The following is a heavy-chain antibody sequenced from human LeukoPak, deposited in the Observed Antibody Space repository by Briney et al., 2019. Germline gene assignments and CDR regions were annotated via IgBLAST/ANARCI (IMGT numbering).Heavy chain of an antibody. D-gene: IGHD6-13*01. CDR1: GFTFSSYW. J-gene: IGHJ6*02. CDR3: ARDQTPPYSSSWYGMDV. V-gene: IGHV3-74*01. Sequence: GGSLRLSCAASGFTFSSYWMHWVRQAPGKGLVWVARINSDGSSTSYADSVKGRFTISRDNAKNTLYLQMNSLRAEDTAVYYCARDQTPPYSSSWYGMDVWGQGTTVTVSS. CDR2: INSDGSST.